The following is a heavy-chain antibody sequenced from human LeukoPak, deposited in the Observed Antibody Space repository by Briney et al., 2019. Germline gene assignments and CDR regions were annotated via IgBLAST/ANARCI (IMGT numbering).Heavy chain of an antibody. Sequence: GASVKVSCKASGYTFTDYFMQWVRQVPGQGLEWMGWINTNSGATLYAQKFQGRVTMTRDTSSSTVYMELSTLTSDDTAVYYCAKSPYFYDRSNYHYYYYMDVWAAGTTVTVSS. CDR3: AKSPYFYDRSNYHYYYYMDV. CDR1: GYTFTDYF. J-gene: IGHJ6*03. V-gene: IGHV1-2*02. CDR2: INTNSGAT. D-gene: IGHD3-22*01.